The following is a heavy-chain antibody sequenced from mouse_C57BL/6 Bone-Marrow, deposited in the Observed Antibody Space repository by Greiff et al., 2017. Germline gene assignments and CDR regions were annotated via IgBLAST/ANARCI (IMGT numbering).Heavy chain of an antibody. CDR2: IDPSDSET. Sequence: QVQLQQPGAELVRPGSSVKLSCKASGYTFTSYWMHWVKQRPIQGLEWIGNIDPSDSETHYNQKFKDKATVTVDNAFSTAYMLISSLTSEDDVVYCCASWGSYYVTSHTYFDYWGQGATLTVSS. D-gene: IGHD1-1*01. CDR1: GYTFTSYW. J-gene: IGHJ2*01. CDR3: ASWGSYYVTSHTYFDY. V-gene: IGHV1-52*01.